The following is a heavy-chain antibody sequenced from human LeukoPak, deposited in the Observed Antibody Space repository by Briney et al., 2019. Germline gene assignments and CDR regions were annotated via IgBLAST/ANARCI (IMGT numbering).Heavy chain of an antibody. CDR3: ARDRKFRFGELSYYYGMDV. CDR2: IYYSGGT. D-gene: IGHD3-10*01. J-gene: IGHJ6*02. CDR1: GGSISSYY. V-gene: IGHV4-59*01. Sequence: PSETLSLTCTVSGGSISSYYWSWIRQPPGKGLEWIGYIYYSGGTNYNPSLKSRVTISVDTSKNQFSLKLSSVTAADTAVYYCARDRKFRFGELSYYYGMDVWGQGTTVTVSS.